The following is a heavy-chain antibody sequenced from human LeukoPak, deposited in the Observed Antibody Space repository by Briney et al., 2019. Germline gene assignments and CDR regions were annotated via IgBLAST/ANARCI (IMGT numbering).Heavy chain of an antibody. D-gene: IGHD3-22*01. V-gene: IGHV3-53*01. Sequence: GGSLRLSCAASGFTVSNNYMAWVRQAPGKGLEWVSVIYGGGGTYYGDSARGRFTISRDNSQNTLYLQMNSLRAEDTAVYYCARGRSAYYLDYWGQGTLVTVSS. J-gene: IGHJ4*02. CDR3: ARGRSAYYLDY. CDR2: IYGGGGT. CDR1: GFTVSNNY.